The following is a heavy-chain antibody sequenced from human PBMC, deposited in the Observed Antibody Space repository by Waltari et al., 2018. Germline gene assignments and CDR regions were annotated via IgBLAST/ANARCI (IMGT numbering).Heavy chain of an antibody. J-gene: IGHJ5*02. D-gene: IGHD3-3*01. CDR1: GGTFSSYA. CDR2: IIPIFGTA. CDR3: ARSGITIFGVLPGWFDP. Sequence: QVQLVQSGAEVKKPGSSVKVSCKASGGTFSSYAISWVRQAPGQGLEWMGGIIPIFGTANYAQKVQGRGTITADESTSTAYMELSSLRSEDMAVYYCARSGITIFGVLPGWFDPWGQGTLVTVSS. V-gene: IGHV1-69*01.